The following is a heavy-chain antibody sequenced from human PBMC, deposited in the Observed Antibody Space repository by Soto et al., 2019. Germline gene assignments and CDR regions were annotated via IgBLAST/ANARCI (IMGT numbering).Heavy chain of an antibody. J-gene: IGHJ3*02. V-gene: IGHV3-23*01. CDR3: ASSIGADDAFDI. CDR2: ISGSGGST. CDR1: GFTFSSYA. Sequence: PGGSLRLSCAASGFTFSSYAMSWVRQAPGKGLEWVSAISGSGGSTYYADSVKGRFTISRDNSKNTLYLQMNSLRAEDTAVYYCASSIGADDAFDIWGQGTMVTVSS. D-gene: IGHD6-13*01.